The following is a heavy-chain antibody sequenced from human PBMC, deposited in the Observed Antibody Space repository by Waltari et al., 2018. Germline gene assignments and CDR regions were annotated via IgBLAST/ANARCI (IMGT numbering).Heavy chain of an antibody. CDR3: ARGTLYDSSGIDF. V-gene: IGHV1-8*01. CDR2: MNPNSGST. D-gene: IGHD3-22*01. CDR1: GYTFTNYD. J-gene: IGHJ4*02. Sequence: QVQLVQSGAEAKKPGASVKVSCKASGYTFTNYDINWVRQATGQGLVGMGGMNPNSGSTGYAQKFQGRVSMTRNTSISTAYMERSSLRSEDTAVYFCARGTLYDSSGIDFWGQGTLVTVSS.